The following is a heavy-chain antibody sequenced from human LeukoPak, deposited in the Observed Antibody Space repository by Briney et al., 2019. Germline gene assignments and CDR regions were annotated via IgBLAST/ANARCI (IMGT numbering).Heavy chain of an antibody. Sequence: GGSLRLSCAASGFTFSSYWMSWVRQTPGKGLEWVANIKQDGSEKYYVDSVKGRFTISRDNAKNSLYLQMNSLRAEDTAVYYCARGMSLFYGAYGGGNWFDPWGQGTLVTVSS. CDR2: IKQDGSEK. CDR3: ARGMSLFYGAYGGGNWFDP. CDR1: GFTFSSYW. V-gene: IGHV3-7*01. J-gene: IGHJ5*02. D-gene: IGHD4-17*01.